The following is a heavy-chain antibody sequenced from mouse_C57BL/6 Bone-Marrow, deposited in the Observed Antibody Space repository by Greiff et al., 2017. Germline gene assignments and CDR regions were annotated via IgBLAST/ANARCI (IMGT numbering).Heavy chain of an antibody. CDR3: ARRENYSNYWFAY. Sequence: QVQLQQPGAELVKPGASVKLSCKASGYTFTSYWMQWVKQRTGQGLEWIGEIDPSDSYTNYNQKFKGKATLTVDTSSSTAYMQLSSLTSEDSAVYYCARRENYSNYWFAYWGQGTLVTVSA. J-gene: IGHJ3*01. CDR1: GYTFTSYW. D-gene: IGHD2-5*01. V-gene: IGHV1-50*01. CDR2: IDPSDSYT.